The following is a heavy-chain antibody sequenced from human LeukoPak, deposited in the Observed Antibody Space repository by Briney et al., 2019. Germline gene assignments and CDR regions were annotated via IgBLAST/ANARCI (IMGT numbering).Heavy chain of an antibody. CDR1: GYTFTGYY. J-gene: IGHJ6*03. CDR2: INPNRCGK. CDR3: ARDRGPYSSGWYYDMGGQYYYYYMDV. V-gene: IGHV1-2*06. D-gene: IGHD6-19*01. Sequence: ASVKVSCKASGYTFTGYYMHWVRQAPGQGLEGMGRINPNRCGKNYAQKFQGRVTMTSATSISTAYMELSRLRSDGTAVYYCARDRGPYSSGWYYDMGGQYYYYYMDVWGKGTTVTVSS.